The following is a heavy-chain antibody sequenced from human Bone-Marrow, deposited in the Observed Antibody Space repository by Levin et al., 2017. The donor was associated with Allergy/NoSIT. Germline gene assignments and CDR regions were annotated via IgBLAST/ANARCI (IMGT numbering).Heavy chain of an antibody. D-gene: IGHD1-14*01. V-gene: IGHV3-15*01. CDR2: IKSKADGGTI. Sequence: GGSLRLSCAASGFTFSNAWMSWVRQAPGKGPEWVGRIKSKADGGTIDYAAPVKGRFTISREESKNTLYLQMNSLRTDDTAVYSCATTGNGFWGQGTLVTVSS. CDR3: ATTGNGF. CDR1: GFTFSNAW. J-gene: IGHJ4*02.